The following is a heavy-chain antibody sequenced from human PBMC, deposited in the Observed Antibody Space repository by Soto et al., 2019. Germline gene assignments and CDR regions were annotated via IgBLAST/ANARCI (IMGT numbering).Heavy chain of an antibody. CDR1: GGTFSSYA. J-gene: IGHJ6*02. Sequence: GASVKVSCKASGGTFSSYAISWVRQAPGQGLEWMGGIIPIFGTANYAQKFQGRVTITADESTSTAYMELSSLRSEDTAVYYCARDISSSSAFDWEYYYYGMDVWGQGTTVTVSS. CDR2: IIPIFGTA. D-gene: IGHD6-6*01. V-gene: IGHV1-69*13. CDR3: ARDISSSSAFDWEYYYYGMDV.